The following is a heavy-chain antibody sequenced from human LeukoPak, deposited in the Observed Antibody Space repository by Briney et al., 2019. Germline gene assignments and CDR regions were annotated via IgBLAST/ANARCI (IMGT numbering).Heavy chain of an antibody. CDR3: ARAGPTDAFDI. V-gene: IGHV3-30*04. J-gene: IGHJ3*02. Sequence: GRSLRLSCAASGFTFSSYVRHWVRQAPGKGLEWVAVISYDGSNKYYADSVKGRFTISRDNSKNTLYLLMNSLRAEDTAVYYCARAGPTDAFDIWGQGTMVTVSS. CDR1: GFTFSSYV. CDR2: ISYDGSNK.